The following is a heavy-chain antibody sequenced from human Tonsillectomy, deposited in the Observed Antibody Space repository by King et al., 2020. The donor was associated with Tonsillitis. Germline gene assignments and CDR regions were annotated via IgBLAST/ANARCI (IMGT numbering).Heavy chain of an antibody. CDR1: GGTFSSYA. CDR3: AGDPVVAGTLSSDGMDV. V-gene: IGHV1-69*04. Sequence: VQLVQSGAEVKKPGSSVKVSCKASGGTFSSYAISWVRQAPRQGLEWMGRIIPVLDIANHAQKFQGRVTITADKSTSTAYMELSSLRSEDTAVYYCAGDPVVAGTLSSDGMDVWGQGTTVTVSS. CDR2: IIPVLDIA. J-gene: IGHJ6*02. D-gene: IGHD2-15*01.